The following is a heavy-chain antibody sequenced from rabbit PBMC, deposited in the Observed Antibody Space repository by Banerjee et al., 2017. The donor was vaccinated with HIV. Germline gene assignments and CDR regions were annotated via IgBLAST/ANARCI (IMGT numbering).Heavy chain of an antibody. J-gene: IGHJ3*01. CDR2: IYTGDGRT. CDR1: GFSFSSSYW. D-gene: IGHD6-1*01. CDR3: ARAGYADYGGATGLDL. V-gene: IGHV1S45*01. Sequence: EESGGDLVKPEGSLTLTCTASGFSFSSSYWISWVRQAPGKGLEWIASIYTGDGRTDYASWAKGRFTISKTSSTTVTLQMTSLTAADTATYFCARAGYADYGGATGLDLWGQGTLVTVS.